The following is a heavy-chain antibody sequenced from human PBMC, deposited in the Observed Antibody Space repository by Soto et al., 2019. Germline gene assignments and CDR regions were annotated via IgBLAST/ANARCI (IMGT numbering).Heavy chain of an antibody. CDR3: ARGPSCGGRDWFAP. V-gene: IGHV4-61*01. D-gene: IGHD3-16*01. CDR2: IYYSGST. Sequence: PSETLSLTCTVSGGSVSSGSYYWSWIRQPPGKGLEWIGYIYYSGSTNYNPSLKSRVTISVDTSKNQFSLKLSSVTAADTAVYSCARGPSCGGRDWFAPGGRGTLVPFSS. CDR1: GGSVSSGSYY. J-gene: IGHJ5*02.